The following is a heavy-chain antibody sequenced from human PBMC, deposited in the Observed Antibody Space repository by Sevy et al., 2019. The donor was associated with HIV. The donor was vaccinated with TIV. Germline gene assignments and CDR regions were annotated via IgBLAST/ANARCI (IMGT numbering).Heavy chain of an antibody. J-gene: IGHJ4*02. CDR2: IYYSGST. Sequence: SETLSLTCTVSGGSISSGDYYWSWIRQPPGKGLEWIGYIYYSGSTYYNPSLKSRVTISVDTSKNQFSLKLSSVTAADTAVYYCARERGDSSGYYRYYFDYWGQGTLVTVSS. CDR1: GGSISSGDYY. V-gene: IGHV4-30-4*01. CDR3: ARERGDSSGYYRYYFDY. D-gene: IGHD3-22*01.